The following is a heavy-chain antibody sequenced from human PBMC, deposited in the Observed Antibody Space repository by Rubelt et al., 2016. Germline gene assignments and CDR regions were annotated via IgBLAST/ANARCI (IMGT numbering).Heavy chain of an antibody. D-gene: IGHD4-17*01. CDR2: IYYGGST. V-gene: IGHV4-39*07. Sequence: QLQLQESGPGLVKPSETLSVNCTVSGDSIDSSNYFWAWIRQPPGKGLEWIGSIYYGGSTYCNPSLASRVTISVDMSTNLFALKVTSVTAADTAVYYCARDPGDYGDYSLDYWGQGTLVTVSS. J-gene: IGHJ4*02. CDR1: GDSIDSSNYF. CDR3: ARDPGDYGDYSLDY.